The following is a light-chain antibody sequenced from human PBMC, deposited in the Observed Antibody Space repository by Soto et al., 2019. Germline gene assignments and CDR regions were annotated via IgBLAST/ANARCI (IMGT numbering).Light chain of an antibody. J-gene: IGLJ1*01. CDR3: QSYDISLSGYV. V-gene: IGLV1-40*01. Sequence: QSVLTQPPSVSAAPGQRVTISCTGSSSNIGAGYEAHWYQQVPGTAPKLLIYENNNRPSRIPDRFSGYKSGTSASLAITGLQAEDEAEYYCQSYDISLSGYVFGTGTKLTVL. CDR2: ENN. CDR1: SSNIGAGYE.